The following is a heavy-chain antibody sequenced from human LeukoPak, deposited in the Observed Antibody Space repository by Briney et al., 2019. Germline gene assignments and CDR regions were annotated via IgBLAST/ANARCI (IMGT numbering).Heavy chain of an antibody. J-gene: IGHJ4*02. D-gene: IGHD1-26*01. CDR3: ASFQLGSGSYSFYYFDY. CDR2: INPNSGGT. Sequence: ASVKVSYKASEYTFTTYAMNWVRQAPGQGLEWMGWINPNSGGTNYAQKFQGRVTMTRDTSISTAYMELSRLRSDDTAVYYCASFQLGSGSYSFYYFDYWGQGTLVTVSS. V-gene: IGHV1-2*02. CDR1: EYTFTTYA.